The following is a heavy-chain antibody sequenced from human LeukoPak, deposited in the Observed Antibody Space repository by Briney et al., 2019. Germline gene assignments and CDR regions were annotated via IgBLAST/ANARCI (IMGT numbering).Heavy chain of an antibody. J-gene: IGHJ4*02. CDR3: TTQTMIGHYAFAY. Sequence: GGSLRLSCAASGFTFSSYWMNWVRQAPGKGLEWVGRIKSKTDGGTTDYAAPVKGRFTISRDDSKNTLYLQMNSLKTEDTAVYYCTTQTMIGHYAFAYWGQGTLVTVSS. CDR1: GFTFSSYW. D-gene: IGHD3-22*01. CDR2: IKSKTDGGTT. V-gene: IGHV3-15*07.